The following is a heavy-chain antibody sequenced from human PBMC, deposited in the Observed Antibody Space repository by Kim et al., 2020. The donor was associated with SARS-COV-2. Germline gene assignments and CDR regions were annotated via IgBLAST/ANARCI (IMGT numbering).Heavy chain of an antibody. J-gene: IGHJ3*02. Sequence: SETLSLTCTVSGGSISSYYWSWIRQPPGTGLERIGYIYYSGSTNYNSSLTSRVTISVDTSKNQFSLKLSPVTAADTAVYYCARDQRFGGAFDIWGQGTMVTVSS. CDR3: ARDQRFGGAFDI. D-gene: IGHD3-10*01. CDR2: IYYSGST. V-gene: IGHV4-59*13. CDR1: GGSISSYY.